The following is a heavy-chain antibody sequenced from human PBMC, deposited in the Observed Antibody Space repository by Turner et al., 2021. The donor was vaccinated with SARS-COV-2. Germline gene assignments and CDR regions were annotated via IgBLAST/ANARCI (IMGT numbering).Heavy chain of an antibody. D-gene: IGHD6-13*01. J-gene: IGHJ4*02. V-gene: IGHV3-7*03. CDR2: IKKDGSEK. Sequence: EVHLVESGGGLVQPGGSLSLSCSASGFTFSSYWMSWVRQAQGKGLEWVAKIKKDGSEKYYVDSVKGRFTISRDNAKNSLYLQMNSLRAEDTAVYYCARLHTSSWYFDYWGQGTLVTVSS. CDR3: ARLHTSSWYFDY. CDR1: GFTFSSYW.